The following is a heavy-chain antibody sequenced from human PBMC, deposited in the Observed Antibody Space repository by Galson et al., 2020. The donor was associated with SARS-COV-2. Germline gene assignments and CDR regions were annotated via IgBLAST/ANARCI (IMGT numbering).Heavy chain of an antibody. CDR3: ARGHRGVVPSPVLGLGPYYSYYYMDV. CDR1: GGSFSGYS. J-gene: IGHJ6*03. CDR2: INIGGST. V-gene: IGHV4-34*01. D-gene: IGHD3-10*01. Sequence: SETLSLTCAVYGGSFSGYSWTWIRQPPGKGLEWIGEINIGGSTNYSPSLRSRVTIDPSKNQFSLNLRSVAAADTSLYYCARGHRGVVPSPVLGLGPYYSYYYMDVWGNGTTVTVSS.